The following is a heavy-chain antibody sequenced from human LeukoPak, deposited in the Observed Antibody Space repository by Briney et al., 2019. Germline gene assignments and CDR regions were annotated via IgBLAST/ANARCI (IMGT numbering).Heavy chain of an antibody. CDR1: GFTVSSNY. V-gene: IGHV3-53*04. J-gene: IGHJ6*02. Sequence: SGGSLRLSCAASGFTVSSNYMSWVRQAPGKGLEWVSVIYSGGSTCYVDSVKGRFTISRHNSKNTLYLQMNSLRAEDTAVYYCAREKPYYYGMDVWGQGTTVTVSS. CDR3: AREKPYYYGMDV. CDR2: IYSGGST.